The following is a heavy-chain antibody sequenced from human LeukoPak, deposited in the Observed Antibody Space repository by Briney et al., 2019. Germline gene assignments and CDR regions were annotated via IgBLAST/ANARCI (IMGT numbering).Heavy chain of an antibody. D-gene: IGHD3-22*01. J-gene: IGHJ4*02. CDR3: ARSGNYYDLSFDY. V-gene: IGHV3-11*01. CDR1: GFTFSDYY. Sequence: GGSLRLSCAASGFTFSDYYMSWIRQAPGKGLEWVSYISPSGSTIYYTDSMKGRFTISRDNAKNSLYLQMNSLRAEDTAVYYCARSGNYYDLSFDYWGQGSLVTVSS. CDR2: ISPSGSTI.